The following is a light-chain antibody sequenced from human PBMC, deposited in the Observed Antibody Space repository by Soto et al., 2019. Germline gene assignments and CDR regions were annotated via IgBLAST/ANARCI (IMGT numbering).Light chain of an antibody. CDR3: SAYRNSHEWL. CDR1: RSDIGFYNH. Sequence: QSALTQPASVSGSPGQTITISCTGTRSDIGFYNHVSWYQQHPGKAPEVMIYEVSSRPSGVSNRFSGSKSGNTASLTISGLQVEDEADYFCSAYRNSHEWLFGGGTKLTVL. V-gene: IGLV2-14*01. CDR2: EVS. J-gene: IGLJ3*02.